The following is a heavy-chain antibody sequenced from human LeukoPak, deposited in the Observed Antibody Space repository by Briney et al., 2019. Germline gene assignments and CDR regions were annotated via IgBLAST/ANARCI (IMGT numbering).Heavy chain of an antibody. J-gene: IGHJ4*02. Sequence: GGSLRLSCAASGFTFFSYGMHWVRQAPGKGLEWVAFTRFDGSNKYYADSVKGRFTISRDNSKNTLYLQMNSLRAEDTAVYFCAKVAVTATDYFDYWGQGTLVTVSS. CDR2: TRFDGSNK. V-gene: IGHV3-30*02. CDR3: AKVAVTATDYFDY. D-gene: IGHD2-21*02. CDR1: GFTFFSYG.